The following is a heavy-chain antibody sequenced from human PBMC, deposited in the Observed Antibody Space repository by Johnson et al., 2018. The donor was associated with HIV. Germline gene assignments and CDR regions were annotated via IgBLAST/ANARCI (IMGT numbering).Heavy chain of an antibody. J-gene: IGHJ3*02. CDR3: TTDEGATFKDYDAFDI. CDR1: GLIFNNAW. Sequence: VQLVESGGGSVQPGGSLRLSCVASGLIFNNAWMSWVRQAPGKGLEWVGRINSKTDGGATEYAAPVQGSFTISRTDSKNTLYLQMNSLKTEETAVYYGTTDEGATFKDYDAFDIWGQGTMVTVSS. D-gene: IGHD1-26*01. V-gene: IGHV3-15*01. CDR2: INSKTDGGAT.